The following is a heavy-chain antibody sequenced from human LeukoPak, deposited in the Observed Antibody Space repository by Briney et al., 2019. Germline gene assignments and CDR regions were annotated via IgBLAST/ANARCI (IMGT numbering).Heavy chain of an antibody. CDR2: ISAYNGNT. Sequence: ASVTVSCKASGYTFTSYGISWVRQAPGQGLEWMGWISAYNGNTNYAQKLQGRVTMTTDTSTSTAYMELRSLRSDDTAVYYCARLLELPYYYYYYMDVWGKGTTVTVSS. J-gene: IGHJ6*03. D-gene: IGHD1-7*01. CDR3: ARLLELPYYYYYYMDV. CDR1: GYTFTSYG. V-gene: IGHV1-18*01.